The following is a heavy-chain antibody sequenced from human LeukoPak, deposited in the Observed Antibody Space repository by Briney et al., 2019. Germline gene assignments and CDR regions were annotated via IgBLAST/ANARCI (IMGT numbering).Heavy chain of an antibody. CDR3: ARSNNGGWGYCDY. CDR1: GSSFSNYG. Sequence: GRSLRLSCAASGSSFSNYGMHWVRQAPGKGLEWVAVIWYDGSNKYYADSVKGRFTISRDNSKNTLYVQMSSLRAEDTAVYYCARSNNGGWGYCDYWGQGSLVTVSS. CDR2: IWYDGSNK. D-gene: IGHD3-16*01. V-gene: IGHV3-33*01. J-gene: IGHJ4*02.